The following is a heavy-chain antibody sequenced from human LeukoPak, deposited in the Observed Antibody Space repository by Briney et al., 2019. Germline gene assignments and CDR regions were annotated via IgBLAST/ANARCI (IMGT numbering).Heavy chain of an antibody. V-gene: IGHV3-30*02. J-gene: IGHJ4*02. D-gene: IGHD3-9*01. Sequence: GESLRLSCAASGFTFRNYGMHWVRQAPGKGLEWVAFIRYDGTTKFYADSVKGRFTISRDNPNNTLYLQLSRLTPEDTAVYYCAKDLTGSLDLFDYWGQGTLVTVSS. CDR2: IRYDGTTK. CDR3: AKDLTGSLDLFDY. CDR1: GFTFRNYG.